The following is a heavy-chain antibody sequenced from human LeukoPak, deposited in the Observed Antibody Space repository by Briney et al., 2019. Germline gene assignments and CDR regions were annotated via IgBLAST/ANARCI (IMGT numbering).Heavy chain of an antibody. J-gene: IGHJ5*02. D-gene: IGHD3-22*01. CDR3: ARQLYDSSGYFLDP. CDR1: GFTFSGNA. V-gene: IGHV3-23*01. Sequence: GGSLRLSCAASGFTFSGNARSWVRRAPGRGLGGVSATSGRGGSTYYADSVKGRFTISRDNSKNTLYLQMNSLRAEDTAVYYCARQLYDSSGYFLDPWGQGTLVTVSS. CDR2: TSGRGGST.